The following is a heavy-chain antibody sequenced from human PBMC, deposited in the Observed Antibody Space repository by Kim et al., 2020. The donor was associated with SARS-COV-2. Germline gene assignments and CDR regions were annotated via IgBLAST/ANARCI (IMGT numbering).Heavy chain of an antibody. V-gene: IGHV3-9*01. D-gene: IGHD1-26*01. Sequence: ADSAKGRFTTTRDHAKNSLYLQMNSLRAEDTALYYCAKDKGATLSYFDYWGQGTLVTVSS. J-gene: IGHJ4*02. CDR3: AKDKGATLSYFDY.